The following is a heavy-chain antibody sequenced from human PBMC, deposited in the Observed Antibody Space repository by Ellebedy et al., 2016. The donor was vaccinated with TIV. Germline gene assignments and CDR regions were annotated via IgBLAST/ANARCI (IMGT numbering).Heavy chain of an antibody. V-gene: IGHV4-4*07. D-gene: IGHD3-10*01. CDR1: GGSISRYY. Sequence: SETLSLTCTVSGGSISRYYWSWIRQPAGKGLEWIGRIYTSGSTNYNPSLKSRVTMSVDTSKNQFSLKLSSVTAADTAVYYCARGGVIRGPDYFDYWGQGTLVTVSS. CDR2: IYTSGST. CDR3: ARGGVIRGPDYFDY. J-gene: IGHJ4*02.